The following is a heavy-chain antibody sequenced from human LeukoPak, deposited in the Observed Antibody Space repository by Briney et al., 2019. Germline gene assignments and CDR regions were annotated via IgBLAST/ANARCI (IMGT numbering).Heavy chain of an antibody. J-gene: IGHJ3*02. CDR2: IRYDGRNK. V-gene: IGHV3-30*02. CDR1: GFTFSSYG. CDR3: AKEYRRYCSSTSCSNDAFDI. D-gene: IGHD2-2*01. Sequence: GGSLRLSCAASGFTFSSYGMHWVRQAPGKGLEWVAFIRYDGRNKYYADSVKGRFTISRDNSKNTLYLQMNSLRAEDTAVYYCAKEYRRYCSSTSCSNDAFDIWGQGTMVTVSS.